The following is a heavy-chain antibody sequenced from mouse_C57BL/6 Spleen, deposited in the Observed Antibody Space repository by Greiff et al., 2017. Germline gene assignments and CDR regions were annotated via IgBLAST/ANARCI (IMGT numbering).Heavy chain of an antibody. CDR3: ARSYYSPYFDY. CDR1: GYAFSSYW. J-gene: IGHJ2*01. CDR2: IYPGDGDT. D-gene: IGHD2-12*01. V-gene: IGHV1-80*01. Sequence: VQLQQSGAELVKPGASVKISCKASGYAFSSYWMNWVKQRPGKGLEWIGQIYPGDGDTNYNGKFKGKATLTADKSSSTAYMQLSSLTSEASAVYFCARSYYSPYFDYWGQGTTLTVSS.